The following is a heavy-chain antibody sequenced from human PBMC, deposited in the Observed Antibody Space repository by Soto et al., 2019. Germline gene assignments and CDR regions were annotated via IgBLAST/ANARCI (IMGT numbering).Heavy chain of an antibody. Sequence: GGSLRLSCAASGFTFSDYYMSWIRQAPGKGLEWVSYISSSGSTIYYADSVKGRFTISKDNAKNSLYLQMNSLRAEDTAVYFCARWTKEEGAYYDFWSGYYSTFDYWGQGT. CDR2: ISSSGSTI. CDR1: GFTFSDYY. CDR3: ARWTKEEGAYYDFWSGYYSTFDY. V-gene: IGHV3-11*01. D-gene: IGHD3-3*01. J-gene: IGHJ4*02.